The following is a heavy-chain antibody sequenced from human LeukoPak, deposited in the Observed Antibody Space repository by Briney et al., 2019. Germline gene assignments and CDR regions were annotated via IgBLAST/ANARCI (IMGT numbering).Heavy chain of an antibody. CDR2: ISDSGGST. CDR3: ARGRQIFHY. J-gene: IGHJ4*02. Sequence: GGSLRLSCAASGFTFNSYAMSWVRQAPGKGLEWVSAISDSGGSTYYTDSVKGRFTISRDNSKNTLYLQMNSLRAEDTAVYYCARGRQIFHYWGQGTLVTVS. V-gene: IGHV3-23*01. CDR1: GFTFNSYA.